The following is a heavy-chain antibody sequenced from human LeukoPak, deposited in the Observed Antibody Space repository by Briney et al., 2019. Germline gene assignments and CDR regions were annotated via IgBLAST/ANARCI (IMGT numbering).Heavy chain of an antibody. D-gene: IGHD3-10*01. Sequence: GGSLRLSCAASGFTFSRNTMNWVRQASGKGLEWVSGIDESGGSIYYADSVKGRFTISRDNSKNTLDLQMNSLRAEDTAVYYCARDYGSRGSSSYPFDNWSQGTLVTVSP. J-gene: IGHJ4*02. CDR3: ARDYGSRGSSSYPFDN. CDR1: GFTFSRNT. V-gene: IGHV3-23*01. CDR2: IDESGGSI.